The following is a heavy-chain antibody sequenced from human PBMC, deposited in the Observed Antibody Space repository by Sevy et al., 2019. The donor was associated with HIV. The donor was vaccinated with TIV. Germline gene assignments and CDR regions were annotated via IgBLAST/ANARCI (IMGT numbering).Heavy chain of an antibody. V-gene: IGHV4-39*01. Sequence: PSETLSLTCTVSGGSISSSSYDWGWIRQPPGKGLEWIASIFYSGTTYYNPSLKSRVTISVDTSKNQFSLKLNSVTAADTALYYCARHGGLVDRAFDYWGQGTLVTVSS. CDR2: IFYSGTT. CDR3: ARHGGLVDRAFDY. J-gene: IGHJ4*02. D-gene: IGHD3-10*01. CDR1: GGSISSSSYD.